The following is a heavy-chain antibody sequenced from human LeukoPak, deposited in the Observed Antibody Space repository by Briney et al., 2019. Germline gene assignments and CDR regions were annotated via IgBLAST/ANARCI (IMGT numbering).Heavy chain of an antibody. CDR3: AGTTESDAFDI. D-gene: IGHD4-17*01. CDR2: IYYSGST. J-gene: IGHJ3*02. V-gene: IGHV4-59*08. CDR1: GGSISSYY. Sequence: PSETLSLTCTVSGGSISSYYWSWIRQPPGKGLEWIGYIYYSGSTNYNPSLKSRVTISVDTSKNQFSLKLSSVTAADTAVYYCAGTTESDAFDIWGQGTMVTVSS.